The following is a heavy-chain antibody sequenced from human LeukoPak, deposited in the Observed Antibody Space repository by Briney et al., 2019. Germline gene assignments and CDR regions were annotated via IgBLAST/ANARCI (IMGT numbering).Heavy chain of an antibody. J-gene: IGHJ4*02. CDR2: ISYDGSNK. V-gene: IGHV3-30*18. CDR3: AKDGFGELLAY. Sequence: GSLRLSCAASGFTFSSYGMHWVRQAPGKGLEWVAVISYDGSNKYYADSVKGRFTISRDNSKNTLYLQMNSLRAEDTAVYYCAKDGFGELLAYWGQGTLVTVPS. D-gene: IGHD3-10*01. CDR1: GFTFSSYG.